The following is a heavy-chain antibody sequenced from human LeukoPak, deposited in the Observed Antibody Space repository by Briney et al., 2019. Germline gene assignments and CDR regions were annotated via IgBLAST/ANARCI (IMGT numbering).Heavy chain of an antibody. Sequence: SETLSLTCTVSGGSVSSGSYYWSWIRQPPGKGLEWIGYIYYSGSTKYNPSLKSRVTISVDTSKNQFSLKLSSVTAADTAVYYCARDHLWFGASQGHYGLDVWGKGTTVTVSS. V-gene: IGHV4-61*01. CDR2: IYYSGST. J-gene: IGHJ6*04. D-gene: IGHD3-10*01. CDR3: ARDHLWFGASQGHYGLDV. CDR1: GGSVSSGSYY.